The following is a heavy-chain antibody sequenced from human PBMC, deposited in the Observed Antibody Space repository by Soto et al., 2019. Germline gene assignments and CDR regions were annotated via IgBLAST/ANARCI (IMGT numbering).Heavy chain of an antibody. V-gene: IGHV3-48*02. CDR2: VTTSGDTM. CDR1: GFTFSRYN. J-gene: IGHJ6*02. Sequence: EVQLLESGGGLVQPGVSLRLSCVASGFTFSRYNMHWVRQAPGKGLEWVAYVTTSGDTMFYADSVEGRFAISRDVAKNSVHLQMNSLGDEDTAVYYCVREEASGSSGLTYHYYYNGMDVWGQGTTVTVSS. D-gene: IGHD3-10*01. CDR3: VREEASGSSGLTYHYYYNGMDV.